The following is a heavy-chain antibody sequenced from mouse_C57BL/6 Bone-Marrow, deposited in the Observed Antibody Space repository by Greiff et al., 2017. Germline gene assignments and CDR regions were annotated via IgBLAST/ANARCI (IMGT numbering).Heavy chain of an antibody. J-gene: IGHJ1*03. CDR2: INPSSGYT. CDR3: ARVPYYNGSSQYWYFGV. V-gene: IGHV1-4*01. D-gene: IGHD1-1*01. Sequence: QVQLQQSGAELARPGASVKMSCKASGYTFTSYTMHWVKQRPGQGLEWIGYINPSSGYTKYNRKFKDKATLTGDKTTSTAYMQLSSLTSEDSAVYDCARVPYYNGSSQYWYFGVWGTGTTVTVST. CDR1: GYTFTSYT.